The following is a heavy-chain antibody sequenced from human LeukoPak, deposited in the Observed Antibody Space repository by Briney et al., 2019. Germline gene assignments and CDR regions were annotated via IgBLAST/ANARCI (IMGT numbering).Heavy chain of an antibody. J-gene: IGHJ6*02. D-gene: IGHD2-15*01. V-gene: IGHV6-1*01. CDR1: GDSVSSNSAA. Sequence: SQTLSLTCAISGDSVSSNSAAWNWIRQSPSRGLEWLGRTYYRSKWYNDYAVSVKSRITINPDTSKNQFSLQLNSVTPEDTAVYYCARGRYCSGGSCYSVPYYYYYGMDVWGQGTTVTVS. CDR3: ARGRYCSGGSCYSVPYYYYYGMDV. CDR2: TYYRSKWYN.